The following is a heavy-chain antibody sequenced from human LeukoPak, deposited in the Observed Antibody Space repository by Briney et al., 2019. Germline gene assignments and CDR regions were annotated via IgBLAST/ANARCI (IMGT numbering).Heavy chain of an antibody. CDR1: GFTFSSYA. J-gene: IGHJ3*02. CDR2: ISGSGGST. CDR3: AKLGGSTSCCDAFDI. Sequence: GGSLRLSRAASGFTFSSYAMSWVRQAPGKGLEWVSAISGSGGSTYYADSVKGRFTISRDNSKNTLYLQMNSLRAEDTAVYYCAKLGGSTSCCDAFDIWGQGTMVTVSS. V-gene: IGHV3-23*01. D-gene: IGHD2-2*01.